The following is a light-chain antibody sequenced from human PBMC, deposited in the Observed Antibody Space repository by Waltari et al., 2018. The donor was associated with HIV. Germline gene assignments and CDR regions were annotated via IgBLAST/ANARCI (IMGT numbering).Light chain of an antibody. J-gene: IGKJ4*01. Sequence: ETVMTQSPATLSVSPGERATLSCRASQNVNIKLAWYQHKPGQAPRPLIYAASTRATGIPASFSGSGSGTEFTLTISSLQSEDVAVYYCQQYDTWPLTFGGGTKVEI. V-gene: IGKV3D-15*01. CDR1: QNVNIK. CDR2: AAS. CDR3: QQYDTWPLT.